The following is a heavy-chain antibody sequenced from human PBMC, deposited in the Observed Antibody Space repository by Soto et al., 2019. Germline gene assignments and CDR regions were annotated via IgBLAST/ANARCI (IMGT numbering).Heavy chain of an antibody. CDR3: SRQGRGQVLDYFDKSGSSAPIDF. Sequence: EVQLVESGGGLVQPGGSLKLSCAASGFAFSGSAMHWVRQASGKGLEWVGRIRSKANSYATTYAASVEGRFTISRDDSKNTAYLQMNSLKTEDTAVYYCSRQGRGQVLDYFDKSGSSAPIDFWGHGTLVTVSS. CDR2: IRSKANSYAT. V-gene: IGHV3-73*02. CDR1: GFAFSGSA. J-gene: IGHJ4*03. D-gene: IGHD3-22*01.